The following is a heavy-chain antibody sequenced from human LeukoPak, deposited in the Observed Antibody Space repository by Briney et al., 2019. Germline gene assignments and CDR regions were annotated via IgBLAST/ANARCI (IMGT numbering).Heavy chain of an antibody. Sequence: GSSVKVSCKASGGTFNSYSINWVRQAPGQGLEWMGGIITIFGTENYARKFQGRVTISADKSTSTSYMELSSLKSDDTAVYYCARGGQWLVNKEYWYFDLWGRGTLVTVSS. CDR1: GGTFNSYS. CDR3: ARGGQWLVNKEYWYFDL. D-gene: IGHD6-19*01. J-gene: IGHJ2*01. V-gene: IGHV1-69*06. CDR2: IITIFGTE.